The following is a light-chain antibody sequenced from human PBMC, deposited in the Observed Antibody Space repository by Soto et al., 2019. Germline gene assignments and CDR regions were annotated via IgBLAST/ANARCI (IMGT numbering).Light chain of an antibody. Sequence: EMVMTQSPATLSVSPGERATLSCRASQNLSRNLAWYQQQPGPAPRLLIFYASTRATGIPARFSGSGSGTDFTLTIGSLQSEDFAVYYCQQYDKWPHTFGQGTKLEIK. CDR2: YAS. CDR3: QQYDKWPHT. J-gene: IGKJ2*01. CDR1: QNLSRN. V-gene: IGKV3-15*01.